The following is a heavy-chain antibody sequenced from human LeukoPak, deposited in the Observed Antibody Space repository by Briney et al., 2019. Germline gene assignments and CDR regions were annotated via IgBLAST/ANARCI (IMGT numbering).Heavy chain of an antibody. V-gene: IGHV4-59*01. CDR1: GGSISTYY. D-gene: IGHD1-26*01. CDR3: ARTHGGTYTEGYFFDY. Sequence: SETLSLTCSVSGGSISTYYWSWIRQPPGKGLEWIGYVYYSGSTNSNPSLKSRVTISVDTSKNQFSLKLRSVTAADTAVYYCARTHGGTYTEGYFFDYWGQGTLVTVSS. CDR2: VYYSGST. J-gene: IGHJ4*02.